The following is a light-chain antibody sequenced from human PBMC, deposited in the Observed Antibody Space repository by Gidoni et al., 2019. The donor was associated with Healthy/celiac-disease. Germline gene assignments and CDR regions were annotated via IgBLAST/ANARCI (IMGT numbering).Light chain of an antibody. Sequence: QSALTQPPSASGSPGQSVTISCPGTSSDVGGYNYVSCYQQHPGKAPTLMIYEVSKRPSGVPDRFSGSKSGNTAALTVSGLQAEDEADYYCSSYAGSNNFGVVFGGGTKLTVL. V-gene: IGLV2-8*01. CDR2: EVS. CDR1: SSDVGGYNY. CDR3: SSYAGSNNFGVV. J-gene: IGLJ2*01.